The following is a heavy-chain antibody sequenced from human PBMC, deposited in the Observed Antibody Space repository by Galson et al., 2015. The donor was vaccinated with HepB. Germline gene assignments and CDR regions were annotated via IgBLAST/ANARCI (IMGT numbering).Heavy chain of an antibody. CDR1: DYTFTNFG. V-gene: IGHV1-18*04. D-gene: IGHD2-15*01. CDR3: ARGALVAVVNANLNNWFDP. Sequence: SVKVSCKASDYTFTNFGISWVRQAPGQGLEWKGWISAYNGNTNYAHNLQGRVTMTTDTSTSTAYMVLRSLRSDGTAIYYCARGALVAVVNANLNNWFDPLGQGTLVTVSS. J-gene: IGHJ5*02. CDR2: ISAYNGNT.